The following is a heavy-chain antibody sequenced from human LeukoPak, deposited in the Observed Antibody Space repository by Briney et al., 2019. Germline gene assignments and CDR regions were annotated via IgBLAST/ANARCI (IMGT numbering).Heavy chain of an antibody. V-gene: IGHV1-8*01. CDR3: ARSGPYYDFWSGPHYYYYYYMDV. J-gene: IGHJ6*03. Sequence: ASVKVSCKASGYTFTSYDINWVRQATGQGLEWMGWMNPNSGNTGYAQKFQGRVTMTRNTSISTAYMELSSLRSEDTAVYYCARSGPYYDFWSGPHYYYYYYMDVWGKGTTVTVSS. CDR2: MNPNSGNT. CDR1: GYTFTSYD. D-gene: IGHD3-3*01.